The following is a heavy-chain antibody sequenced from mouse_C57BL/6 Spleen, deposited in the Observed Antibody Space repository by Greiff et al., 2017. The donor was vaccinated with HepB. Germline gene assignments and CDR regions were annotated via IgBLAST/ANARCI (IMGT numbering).Heavy chain of an antibody. D-gene: IGHD1-1*01. V-gene: IGHV1-15*01. CDR3: TRSMNYGSTLFDY. CDR1: GYTFNDYE. J-gene: IGHJ2*01. Sequence: QVQLQQSGAELVRPGASVTLSCKASGYTFNDYEMHWVKQTPVHGLEWIGAIDPETGGTAYNQKFKGKAILTADKSSSTAYMELRSLTSEDSAVYYCTRSMNYGSTLFDYWGQGTTLTVSS. CDR2: IDPETGGT.